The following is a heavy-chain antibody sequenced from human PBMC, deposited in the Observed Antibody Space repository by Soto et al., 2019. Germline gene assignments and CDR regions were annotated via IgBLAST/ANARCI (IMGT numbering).Heavy chain of an antibody. CDR3: ARAPGNERLDY. V-gene: IGHV4-31*03. CDR1: GAYVNTGCYY. Sequence: QVQLQESGPGLVKPSQTLSLTCTVSGAYVNTGCYYWSWVRQYPGKGLEWIGYIYHSGDTYYNPSLKSRLTISVATSKNHFSLSLSSVTGADTAVYYCARAPGNERLDYWGQGTLVIVSS. J-gene: IGHJ4*02. CDR2: IYHSGDT. D-gene: IGHD1-1*01.